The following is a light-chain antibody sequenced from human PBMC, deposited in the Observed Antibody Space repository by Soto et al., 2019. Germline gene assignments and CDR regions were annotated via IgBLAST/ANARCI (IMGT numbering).Light chain of an antibody. J-gene: IGLJ2*01. Sequence: QSALTQPASVSGSPGQSITISCTGTGSDVGGYNYVSWYQQHPGKAPKVMIYEVSNRPSGVSNRFSGSKSGNTASLTISGLQAEDEADYYCSSYASSSTWVFGGGTKVTVL. CDR1: GSDVGGYNY. CDR2: EVS. V-gene: IGLV2-14*01. CDR3: SSYASSSTWV.